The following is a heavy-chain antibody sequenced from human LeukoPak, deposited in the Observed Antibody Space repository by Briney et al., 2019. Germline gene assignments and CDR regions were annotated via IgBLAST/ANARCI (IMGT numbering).Heavy chain of an antibody. J-gene: IGHJ6*02. CDR2: FWTDGNM. Sequence: PGGSLRLSCAACGFIFSGYVVSWVRQAPGKGGEGVSDFWTDGNMHYTEYVRGRFDISRDTSKTTVYLQMNSLRAEDTALYYCARDLHYWVAMDVWGQGTTVTVS. D-gene: IGHD2-8*02. CDR1: GFIFSGYV. CDR3: ARDLHYWVAMDV. V-gene: IGHV3-23*01.